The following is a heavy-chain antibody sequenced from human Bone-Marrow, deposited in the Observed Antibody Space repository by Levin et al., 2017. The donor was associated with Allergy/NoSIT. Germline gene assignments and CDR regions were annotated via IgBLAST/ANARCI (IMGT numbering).Heavy chain of an antibody. CDR1: GYTFTGYY. CDR2: INPNSGGT. CDR3: ARLLFPMVRGENDY. V-gene: IGHV1-2*02. D-gene: IGHD3-10*01. J-gene: IGHJ4*02. Sequence: ASVKVSCKASGYTFTGYYMHWVRQAPGQGLEWMGWINPNSGGTNYAQKFQGRVTMTRDTSISTAYMELSRLRSDDTAVYYCARLLFPMVRGENDYWGQGTLVTVSS.